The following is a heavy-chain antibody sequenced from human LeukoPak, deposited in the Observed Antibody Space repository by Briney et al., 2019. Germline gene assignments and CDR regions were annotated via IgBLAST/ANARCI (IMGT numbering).Heavy chain of an antibody. D-gene: IGHD1-26*01. J-gene: IGHJ4*02. Sequence: ASVKVSCKASGYTFASFGISWVRQAPGQGLEWMGWISAYNGNTNFAQNLQGRVTLTTDTSTSTAYMELRSLRSDDTAVYYCARGAPEFHFDYWGQGTLVTVSS. V-gene: IGHV1-18*01. CDR3: ARGAPEFHFDY. CDR1: GYTFASFG. CDR2: ISAYNGNT.